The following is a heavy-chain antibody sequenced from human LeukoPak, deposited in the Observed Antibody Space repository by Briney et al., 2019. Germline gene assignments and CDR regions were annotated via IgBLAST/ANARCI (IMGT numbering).Heavy chain of an antibody. CDR3: ARGRDSRGYQFMGFDS. V-gene: IGHV4-61*02. CDR2: IYTSGST. Sequence: SQTLSLTCTVSGGSISSGSYYWSWIRQPAGKGLEWIGRIYTSGSTNYNPSLKSRVTISVDTSKNQFSLKLSSVTAADTAVYYCARGRDSRGYQFMGFDSWGQGNLVTVSS. J-gene: IGHJ4*02. D-gene: IGHD3-22*01. CDR1: GGSISSGSYY.